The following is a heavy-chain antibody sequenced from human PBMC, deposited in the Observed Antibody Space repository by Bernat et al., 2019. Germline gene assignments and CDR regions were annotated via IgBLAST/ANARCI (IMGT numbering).Heavy chain of an antibody. CDR1: GFTFSSYS. Sequence: EVQLVESGGGLVKPGGSLRLSCAASGFTFSSYSMNWVRQAPGKGLEWVSSISSSSGSTIYYADSVKGRFTISRDNAKNSLYLQMNSLRAEDTAVYYCARDSNDYGDYVRSEYFQHWGQGTLVTVSS. V-gene: IGHV3-21*01. D-gene: IGHD4-17*01. J-gene: IGHJ1*01. CDR3: ARDSNDYGDYVRSEYFQH. CDR2: ISSSSGSTI.